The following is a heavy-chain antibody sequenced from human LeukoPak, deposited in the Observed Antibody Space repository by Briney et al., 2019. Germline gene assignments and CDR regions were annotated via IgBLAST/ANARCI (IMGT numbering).Heavy chain of an antibody. V-gene: IGHV4-59*01. CDR2: IYYSGST. CDR1: RGSISSYF. D-gene: IGHD3-22*01. CDR3: ARGIGYYDSSGYYYVGPFDY. J-gene: IGHJ4*02. Sequence: SETLSLTCTVSRGSISSYFWSWIRQPPGKGLEWIGYIYYSGSTNYNPSLKSRVTISVDTSKNQFSLKLSSVTAADTAVYYCARGIGYYDSSGYYYVGPFDYWGQGTLVTVSS.